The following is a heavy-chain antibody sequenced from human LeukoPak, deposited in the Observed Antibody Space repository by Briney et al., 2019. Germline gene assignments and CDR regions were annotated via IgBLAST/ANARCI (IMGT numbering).Heavy chain of an antibody. CDR2: IIPIFGTA. CDR1: GGTFSSYA. D-gene: IGHD3-3*01. Sequence: GASVKVSCKASGGTFSSYAISWVRQAPGQGLEWMGGIIPIFGTANYAQKYQGRVTITTDESTSTAYMELSSLRSEDTAVYYCASCRTIFGVVIGPGAFDIWGQGTMVTVSS. CDR3: ASCRTIFGVVIGPGAFDI. J-gene: IGHJ3*02. V-gene: IGHV1-69*05.